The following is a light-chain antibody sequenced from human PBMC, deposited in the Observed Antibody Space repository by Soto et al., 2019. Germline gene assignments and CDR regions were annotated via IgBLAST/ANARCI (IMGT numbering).Light chain of an antibody. J-gene: IGKJ4*01. CDR1: QSVNNF. CDR3: QQRSNWPPALS. CDR2: DAS. Sequence: EVVLTQSPATLSLSPGDRATLSCRASQSVNNFLAWYQHKPGQTPRLLIYDASKRATGIPGRFSGSGSGTDFTLTISSLEPEDFAVYYCQQRSNWPPALSFGGGTKVEI. V-gene: IGKV3-11*01.